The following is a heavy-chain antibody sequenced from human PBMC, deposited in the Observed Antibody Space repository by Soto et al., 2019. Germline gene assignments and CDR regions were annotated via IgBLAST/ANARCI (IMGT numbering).Heavy chain of an antibody. CDR3: GRETYSNRGGYGFDT. J-gene: IGHJ5*02. CDR2: INHSGST. V-gene: IGHV4-34*01. CDR1: GGSFSGYY. Sequence: SETLSLTCAVYGGSFSGYYWSWIRQPPGKGLEWIGEINHSGSTNYNPSLKSRVTISVDTSKNQFSLKLKSVTAADTAVYYCGRETYSNRGGYGFDTWGRGTLVTVSS. D-gene: IGHD6-13*01.